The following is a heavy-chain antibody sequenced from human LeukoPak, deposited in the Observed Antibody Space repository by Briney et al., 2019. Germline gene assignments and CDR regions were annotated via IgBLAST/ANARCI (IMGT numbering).Heavy chain of an antibody. V-gene: IGHV4-59*01. D-gene: IGHD2-2*01. Sequence: SETLSLTCTVSGGSISSYYWSWIRQPPGKGLEWIGYIYYSGSTNYNPSLKSRVTISVDTSKNQFSLKLSSVTAADTAVYYCARARYCSSTSCYGAFDIWGQGTMVTVS. CDR2: IYYSGST. J-gene: IGHJ3*02. CDR1: GGSISSYY. CDR3: ARARYCSSTSCYGAFDI.